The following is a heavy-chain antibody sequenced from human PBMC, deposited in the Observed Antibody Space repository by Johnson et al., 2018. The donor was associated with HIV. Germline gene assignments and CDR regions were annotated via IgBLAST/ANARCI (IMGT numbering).Heavy chain of an antibody. V-gene: IGHV3-30*18. J-gene: IGHJ3*01. D-gene: IGHD3/OR15-3a*01. CDR3: AKDKFMFLDNPVDAFDV. Sequence: QVQLVESGGGLVKPGGSLRLSCAASGFTFSNYGMHWVRQAPGKGLEWVAVISFDGSHKYYTDSVKGLSTFSRDNSNNTLYLHMNSLRPDDTGVYYCAKDKFMFLDNPVDAFDVWGQGTMVTFSS. CDR2: ISFDGSHK. CDR1: GFTFSNYG.